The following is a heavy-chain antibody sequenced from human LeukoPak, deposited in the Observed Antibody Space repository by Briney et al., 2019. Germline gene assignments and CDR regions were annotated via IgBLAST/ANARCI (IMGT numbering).Heavy chain of an antibody. J-gene: IGHJ5*02. D-gene: IGHD5-18*01. CDR2: ISYDGSNK. CDR3: AKDRTAMAYNWFDP. V-gene: IGHV3-30-3*01. Sequence: GGALRLACAASGFTFSSYAMHWVRRAPGKGLEWVAVISYDGSNKYYADSWEGRFTFSRDNSKNTLYLQKNSLSAEDTSVYYCAKDRTAMAYNWFDPWGQGTPVTVSS. CDR1: GFTFSSYA.